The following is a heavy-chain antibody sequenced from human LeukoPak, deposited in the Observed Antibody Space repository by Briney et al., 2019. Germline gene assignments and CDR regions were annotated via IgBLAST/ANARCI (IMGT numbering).Heavy chain of an antibody. CDR2: IYHSGST. D-gene: IGHD2-21*01. V-gene: IGHV4-30-2*01. Sequence: SQTLSLTCTVSGGSISSGGYYWSWIRQPPGKGLEWIGCIYHSGSTYYNPSLKSRVTISVDRSKNQFSLKLSSVTAADTAVYYCVRTGDDAFDIWGQGTMVTVSS. J-gene: IGHJ3*02. CDR3: VRTGDDAFDI. CDR1: GGSISSGGYY.